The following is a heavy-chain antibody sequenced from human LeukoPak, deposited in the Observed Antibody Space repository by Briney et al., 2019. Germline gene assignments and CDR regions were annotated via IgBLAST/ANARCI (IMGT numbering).Heavy chain of an antibody. CDR2: VSGSGGTT. CDR1: GFTFSSYA. V-gene: IGHV3-23*01. CDR3: TKCAGYSCTNDMDV. D-gene: IGHD6-13*01. J-gene: IGHJ6*03. Sequence: PGGSLRLSCAASGFTFSSYAMTWVLQAPGKGLSWVSAVSGSGGTTYHADSVKGRFTISRDNSKNTLFLRMNSLRVEDTAVYYCTKCAGYSCTNDMDVWGRGTTVTVSS.